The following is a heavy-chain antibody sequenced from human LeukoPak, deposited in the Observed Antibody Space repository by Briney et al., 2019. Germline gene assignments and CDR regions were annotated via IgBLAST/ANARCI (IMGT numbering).Heavy chain of an antibody. J-gene: IGHJ4*02. CDR3: AVEYSSSALVSDY. CDR2: IIPILGIA. Sequence: SVKVSCKASGGTFSSYAISWVRQAPGQGLEWMGRIIPILGIANYAQKFQGRVTITADKSTSTAYMELSSLRSEDTAVYYCAVEYSSSALVSDYWGQGTLVTVSS. V-gene: IGHV1-69*04. CDR1: GGTFSSYA. D-gene: IGHD6-6*01.